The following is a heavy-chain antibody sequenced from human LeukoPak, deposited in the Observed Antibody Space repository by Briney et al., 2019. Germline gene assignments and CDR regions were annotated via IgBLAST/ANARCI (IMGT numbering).Heavy chain of an antibody. Sequence: GGSLRLSCAASGFTFSSYGMHWVRQAPGKGLERVAVIWYDGSNEYYADSVKGRFTISRDNSKNTLYLQMNSLRAEDTAVYYCARDEAGPDFDYWGQGTPVTVSS. CDR1: GFTFSSYG. J-gene: IGHJ4*02. V-gene: IGHV3-33*01. CDR2: IWYDGSNE. CDR3: ARDEAGPDFDY.